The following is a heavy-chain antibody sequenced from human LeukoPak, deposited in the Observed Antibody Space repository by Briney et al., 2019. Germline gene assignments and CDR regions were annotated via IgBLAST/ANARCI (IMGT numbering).Heavy chain of an antibody. CDR3: ARGVGSAVFQYYHYMDA. Sequence: PGGSLRLSCGASGFTFSSYALHWVRQAPGEGLEWVAVISYDGNYRYYADSVKGRFTISRDNSKSTSYLQLNSLRVEDTAVYYCARGVGSAVFQYYHYMDAWGAGTTVTVSS. CDR1: GFTFSSYA. V-gene: IGHV3-30-3*01. CDR2: ISYDGNYR. D-gene: IGHD1-26*01. J-gene: IGHJ6*03.